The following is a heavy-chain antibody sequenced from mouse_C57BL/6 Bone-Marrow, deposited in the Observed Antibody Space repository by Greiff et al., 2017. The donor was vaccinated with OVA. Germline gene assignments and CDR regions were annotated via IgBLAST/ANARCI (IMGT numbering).Heavy chain of an antibody. V-gene: IGHV5-15*01. J-gene: IGHJ4*01. CDR2: ISNLAYSI. CDR3: ARQDYGSSYEAMDY. D-gene: IGHD1-1*01. Sequence: DVQLVESGGGLVQPGGSLKLSCAASGFTFSDYGMAWVRQAPRKGPEWVAFISNLAYSIYYADTVTGRFTISRENAKNTLYLEMSSLRSEDTAMYYCARQDYGSSYEAMDYWGQGTSVTVSS. CDR1: GFTFSDYG.